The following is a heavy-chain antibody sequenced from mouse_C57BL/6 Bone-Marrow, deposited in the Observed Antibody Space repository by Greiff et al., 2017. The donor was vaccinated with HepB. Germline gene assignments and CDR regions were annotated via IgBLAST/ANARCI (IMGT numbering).Heavy chain of an antibody. CDR1: GFTFSDYY. CDR2: ISNGGGST. D-gene: IGHD1-1*01. J-gene: IGHJ3*01. CDR3: ARNDPHYYGSSPVFAY. Sequence: EVKLVESGGGLVQPGGSLKLSCAASGFTFSDYYMYWVRQTPEKRLEWVAYISNGGGSTYYPDTVKGRFTISRDNAKNTLYLQMSRLKSEDTAMYYCARNDPHYYGSSPVFAYWGQGTLVTVSA. V-gene: IGHV5-12*01.